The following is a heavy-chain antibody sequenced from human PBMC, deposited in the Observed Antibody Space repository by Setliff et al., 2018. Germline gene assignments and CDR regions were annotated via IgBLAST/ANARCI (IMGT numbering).Heavy chain of an antibody. CDR3: AKDSGYSGYGYFDY. CDR1: GYTFTSYD. CDR2: MNPNSGNT. V-gene: IGHV1-8*02. J-gene: IGHJ4*02. Sequence: ASVKVSCKASGYTFTSYDINWVRQATGQGLEWMGWMNPNSGNTGYAQKFQGRVTMTRNTSISTAYMELSSLRAEDTAVYYCAKDSGYSGYGYFDYWGQGTLVTVSS. D-gene: IGHD5-12*01.